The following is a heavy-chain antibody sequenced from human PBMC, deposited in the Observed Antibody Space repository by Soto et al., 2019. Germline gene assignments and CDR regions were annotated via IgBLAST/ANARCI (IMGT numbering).Heavy chain of an antibody. V-gene: IGHV1-18*01. CDR2: ISAYNGKI. J-gene: IGHJ6*02. CDR3: ARDPMVRGPRVVIIQDYYYYGMDV. Sequence: ASVKVSCKASGYTFANYGISWVRQAPGQGLEWIGWISAYNGKIDYAQKVQGRITMTTDTSTSTAYMELSSLRSEDTAVYYCARDPMVRGPRVVIIQDYYYYGMDVWGQGTTVTVSS. D-gene: IGHD3-3*01. CDR1: GYTFANYG.